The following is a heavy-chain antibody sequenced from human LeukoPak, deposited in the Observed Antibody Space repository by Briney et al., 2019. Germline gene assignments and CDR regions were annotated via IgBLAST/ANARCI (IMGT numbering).Heavy chain of an antibody. Sequence: SQTLSLTCTVSGGSISSGSYYWSWIRQPPGKGLEWIGEINHSGSTNYNPSLKSRVTISVDTSKNQFSLKLSSVTAADTAVYYCARGRPYSYGPADFDYWGQGTLVTVSS. V-gene: IGHV4-39*07. D-gene: IGHD5-18*01. CDR3: ARGRPYSYGPADFDY. CDR2: INHSGST. J-gene: IGHJ4*02. CDR1: GGSISSGSYY.